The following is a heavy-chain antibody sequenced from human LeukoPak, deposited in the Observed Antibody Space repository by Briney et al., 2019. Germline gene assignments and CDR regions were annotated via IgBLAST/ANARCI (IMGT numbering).Heavy chain of an antibody. D-gene: IGHD3-22*01. Sequence: PGGSLRLSCAASGFTFSDYYMSWIRQAPGKGLEWVSYISSSGSTIYYADSVKGRFTISRDNAKNSLYLQMNSLRAEDTALYCCARTAADYYDSSGYLYYFDYWGQGTLVTVSS. CDR3: ARTAADYYDSSGYLYYFDY. J-gene: IGHJ4*02. CDR1: GFTFSDYY. V-gene: IGHV3-11*01. CDR2: ISSSGSTI.